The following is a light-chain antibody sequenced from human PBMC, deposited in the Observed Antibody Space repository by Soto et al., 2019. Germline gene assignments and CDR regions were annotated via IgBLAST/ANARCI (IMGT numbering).Light chain of an antibody. V-gene: IGKV1-39*01. CDR2: AAS. CDR1: QSISSY. Sequence: DIQMTQSPSSLSASVGDRVTITCRASQSISSYLNWYQQKPGKAPKVLIYAASSLQSGVPSRFSGSGSGTDFTLIISSLQPADFATYYCQQSYSTPRTFGQGTKVENK. J-gene: IGKJ1*01. CDR3: QQSYSTPRT.